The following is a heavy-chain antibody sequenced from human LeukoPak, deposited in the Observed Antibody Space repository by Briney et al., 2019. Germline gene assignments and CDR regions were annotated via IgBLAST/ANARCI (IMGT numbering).Heavy chain of an antibody. V-gene: IGHV4-30-4*01. J-gene: IGHJ4*02. CDR1: GGSISSGDYY. CDR3: ARGRVGSSWYQSQFDY. Sequence: PSETLPLTCSVSGGSISSGDYYWSWIRQPPGKGLEWIGYIYYSGSTYYNPSLKSRVTISVDTSKNQFSLKLSSVTAADTAVYYCARGRVGSSWYQSQFDYWGQGTLVTVSS. CDR2: IYYSGST. D-gene: IGHD6-13*01.